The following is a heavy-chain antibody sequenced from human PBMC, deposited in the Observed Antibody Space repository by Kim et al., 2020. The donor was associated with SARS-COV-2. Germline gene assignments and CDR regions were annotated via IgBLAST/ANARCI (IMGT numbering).Heavy chain of an antibody. V-gene: IGHV3-23*01. D-gene: IGHD2-21*02. J-gene: IGHJ4*02. Sequence: SVKGRFTISRDDSKNTLYLQMNSLRAEDTAVYYRAKDSLAYCGGDCYSGYWGQGTLVTVSS. CDR3: AKDSLAYCGGDCYSGY.